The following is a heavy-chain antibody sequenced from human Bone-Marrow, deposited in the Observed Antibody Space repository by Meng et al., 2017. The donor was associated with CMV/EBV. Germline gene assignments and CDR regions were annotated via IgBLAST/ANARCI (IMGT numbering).Heavy chain of an antibody. J-gene: IGHJ4*02. CDR2: IHYSGGT. V-gene: IGHV4-59*01. CDR1: GGSISSYY. CDR3: AIPPY. Sequence: GSLRLSCTVSGGSISSYYWSWIRQPPGKGLEWIGYIHYSGGTNYNPSLKSRVTISVDTSKNQFSLKLSSVTAADTAVYYCAIPPYWGQGTLVTVSS.